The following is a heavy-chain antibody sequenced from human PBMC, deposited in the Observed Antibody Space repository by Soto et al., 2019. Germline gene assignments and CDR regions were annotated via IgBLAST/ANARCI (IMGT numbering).Heavy chain of an antibody. CDR2: INPNGGIT. Sequence: RASVKVSCKASGYTFTHYYIHWVRQAPGQGLEWMGIINPNGGITTYAQKFRAGFTMTRDTSTSTVYLELSSLRSEDSAIYYCVKQAHGLDGVAFDYWGQGTQVTVSS. J-gene: IGHJ4*02. D-gene: IGHD2-15*01. CDR1: GYTFTHYY. V-gene: IGHV1-46*01. CDR3: VKQAHGLDGVAFDY.